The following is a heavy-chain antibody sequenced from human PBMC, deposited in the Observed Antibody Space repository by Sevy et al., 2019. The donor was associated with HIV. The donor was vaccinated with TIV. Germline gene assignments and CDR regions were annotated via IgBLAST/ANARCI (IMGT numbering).Heavy chain of an antibody. D-gene: IGHD5-12*01. Sequence: SETLSLTCTVSGGSISAYHWSWIRQPPGKGLEYIGYIHYTGTTNYNPSLKSRVTISGETSKNQFSLKLSSVTAADTAVYYCARDPPVRSGDDSLNCFDPWGQGTLVTVSS. CDR3: ARDPPVRSGDDSLNCFDP. CDR1: GGSISAYH. V-gene: IGHV4-59*01. CDR2: IHYTGTT. J-gene: IGHJ5*02.